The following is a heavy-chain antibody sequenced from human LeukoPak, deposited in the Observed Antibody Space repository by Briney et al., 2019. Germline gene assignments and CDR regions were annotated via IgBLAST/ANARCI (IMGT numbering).Heavy chain of an antibody. V-gene: IGHV1-46*01. CDR1: GYTFTSYY. Sequence: EASVKVSCKASGYTFTSYYIHWVRQAPGQGLEWMGIINPSGGSTNYAQEFQGRVTMTRDTSSSTVYMELSSLRSEDTAVYYCASNSVGGSFIDYWGQGTLVTVSS. CDR3: ASNSVGGSFIDY. CDR2: INPSGGST. J-gene: IGHJ4*02. D-gene: IGHD3-16*01.